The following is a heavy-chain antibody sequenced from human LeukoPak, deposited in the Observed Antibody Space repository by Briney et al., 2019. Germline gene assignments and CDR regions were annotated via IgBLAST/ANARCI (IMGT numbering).Heavy chain of an antibody. Sequence: PGGSLRLSCEASGFIFDDYVMYWVRQSPGKGLEWVSGITWDGYKIDYVDSVKGRFTISRDNARNSLFLQMNRVRVEDTAFYYCVKGYSSGWSGYFDSWGQGTLVTVAS. CDR3: VKGYSSGWSGYFDS. CDR1: GFIFDDYV. CDR2: ITWDGYKI. D-gene: IGHD6-19*01. J-gene: IGHJ4*02. V-gene: IGHV3-9*01.